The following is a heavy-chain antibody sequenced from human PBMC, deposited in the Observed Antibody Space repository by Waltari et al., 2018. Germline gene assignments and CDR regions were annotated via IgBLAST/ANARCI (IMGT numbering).Heavy chain of an antibody. CDR2: IYYSGST. J-gene: IGHJ6*03. V-gene: IGHV4-59*01. D-gene: IGHD1-1*01. CDR3: ATNWNSHRFDYYYYMDV. Sequence: QVQLQESGPGLVKPSETLSLTCPVPGGSISRYYWSWIRQPPGKGLEWIGYIYYSGSTNYNPSLKSRVTISVDTSKNQFSLKLSSVTAADTAVYYCATNWNSHRFDYYYYMDVWGKGTTVTVSS. CDR1: GGSISRYY.